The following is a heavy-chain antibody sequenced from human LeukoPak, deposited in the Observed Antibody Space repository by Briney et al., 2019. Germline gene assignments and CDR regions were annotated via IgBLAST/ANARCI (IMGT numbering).Heavy chain of an antibody. CDR2: ISVKYNRT. D-gene: IGHD6-19*01. J-gene: IGHJ4*02. CDR3: AKDLYTVPGACDK. Sequence: GGSLRLSCAASGFTFSTYAVSWVRQAPGKGLEWVSGISVKYNRTYYADSVEGRFTISRDIPKNTLYLQMNSLNAEDTAVYYCAKDLYTVPGACDKWGQGTLVTVSS. CDR1: GFTFSTYA. V-gene: IGHV3-23*01.